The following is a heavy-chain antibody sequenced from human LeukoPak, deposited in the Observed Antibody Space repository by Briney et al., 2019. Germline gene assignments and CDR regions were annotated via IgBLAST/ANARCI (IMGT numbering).Heavy chain of an antibody. CDR2: IYYSGST. CDR3: ARSGTGLLRYYFDY. Sequence: SETLSLTCTVSGGSITSYYWSWIRQPPGKGLEWIGYIYYSGSTNYNPSLKSRVTISVDTSKNQFSLRLTSVTAADTAVYYCARSGTGLLRYYFDYWGQGTLITVSS. D-gene: IGHD3-22*01. CDR1: GGSITSYY. J-gene: IGHJ4*02. V-gene: IGHV4-59*08.